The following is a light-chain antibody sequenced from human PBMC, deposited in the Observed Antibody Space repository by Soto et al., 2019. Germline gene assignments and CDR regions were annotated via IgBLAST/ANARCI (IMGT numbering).Light chain of an antibody. V-gene: IGKV3-15*01. J-gene: IGKJ1*01. CDR1: QSVGTS. CDR3: QQYNDWPTP. CDR2: GAS. Sequence: EIVLTQSPATVSVSPGERATLSCRASQSVGTSVAWYQQKAGQAPRLLIYGASTRATGVPARFSGSGSGTDFTLTIASLQSEDFGVYYCQQYNDWPTPFGQGSKVAIK.